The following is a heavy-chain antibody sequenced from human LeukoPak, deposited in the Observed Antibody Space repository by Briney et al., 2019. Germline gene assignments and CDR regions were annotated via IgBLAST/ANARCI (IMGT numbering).Heavy chain of an antibody. Sequence: GGSLRLSCAASGFTVSSNYMSWVRQAPGKGLEWVSLISANGVRTFYADSVKGRFIISRDNSKNTLYLQMDSLRAEDTAVYYCAKFLMTAVTTGFGSWGQGTLVTVSS. V-gene: IGHV3-53*01. CDR3: AKFLMTAVTTGFGS. CDR1: GFTVSSNY. D-gene: IGHD4-17*01. J-gene: IGHJ4*02. CDR2: ISANGVRT.